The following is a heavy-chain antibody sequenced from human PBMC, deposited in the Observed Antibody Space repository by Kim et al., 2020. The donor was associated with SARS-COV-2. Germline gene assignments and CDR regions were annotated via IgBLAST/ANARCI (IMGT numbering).Heavy chain of an antibody. D-gene: IGHD2-21*02. CDR3: ARGRVVTNDAFDI. V-gene: IGHV4-59*01. Sequence: SETLSLTCTVSGGSISSYYWSWIRQPPGKGLEWIGYIYYSGSTNYNPSLKSRVTISVDTSKNQFSLKLSSVTAADTAVYYCARGRVVTNDAFDIWGQGTMVTVSS. J-gene: IGHJ3*02. CDR2: IYYSGST. CDR1: GGSISSYY.